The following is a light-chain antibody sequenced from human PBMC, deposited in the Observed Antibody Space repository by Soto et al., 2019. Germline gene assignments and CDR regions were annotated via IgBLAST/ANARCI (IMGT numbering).Light chain of an antibody. J-gene: IGKJ1*01. CDR1: QSVSSN. Sequence: EVVLTQSPATLSVSPVEGVTLSCRASQSVSSNLAWYQQKPGQAPRLLIYGASTRATGIPARFSGSGSGTEFTLTISSLQSEDFAVYYCQQYNNWPRTFGQGTKVDIK. V-gene: IGKV3-15*01. CDR3: QQYNNWPRT. CDR2: GAS.